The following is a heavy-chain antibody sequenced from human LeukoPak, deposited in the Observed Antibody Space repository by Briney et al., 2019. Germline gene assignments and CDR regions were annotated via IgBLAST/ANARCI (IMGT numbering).Heavy chain of an antibody. CDR3: ARGYVWIEMGLGY. CDR2: INPNSGDT. D-gene: IGHD3/OR15-3a*01. J-gene: IGHJ4*02. CDR1: GYTFTGYS. Sequence: GASVKVSCKASGYTFTGYSIYWVRQAPGQGLEWMGGINPNSGDTNFAQKFQGRVTMTRDTSISTAYMELSGLRSDDTAMYYCARGYVWIEMGLGYWGQGTLVTVSS. V-gene: IGHV1-2*02.